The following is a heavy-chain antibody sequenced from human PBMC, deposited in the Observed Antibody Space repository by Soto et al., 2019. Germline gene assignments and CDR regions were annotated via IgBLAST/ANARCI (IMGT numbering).Heavy chain of an antibody. CDR1: GGTFSSYA. CDR3: ARGGDFVVVPAARDYYYGMDV. CDR2: IIPIFGTA. J-gene: IGHJ6*02. V-gene: IGHV1-69*01. Sequence: QVQLVQSGAEVKKPGSSVKVSCKASGGTFSSYAISWVRQAPGQGLEWMGGIIPIFGTANYAQKFQGRVTITADESTSTAYMELSSLRSEDTAVYYCARGGDFVVVPAARDYYYGMDVWGQGTTVTVSS. D-gene: IGHD2-2*01.